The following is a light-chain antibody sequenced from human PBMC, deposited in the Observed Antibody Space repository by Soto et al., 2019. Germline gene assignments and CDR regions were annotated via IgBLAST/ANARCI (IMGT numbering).Light chain of an antibody. J-gene: IGKJ2*01. V-gene: IGKV3-15*01. CDR1: QSVSNN. Sequence: EIVMTQSPATLSVSPGERATLSCRASQSVSNNLAWYQQKPGQAPRLLIYGASTRATGIPARFSDSGSGTEFTLTISSLQSEDFAVYYCQQYNNWPPMYTFGQGTKLEIK. CDR3: QQYNNWPPMYT. CDR2: GAS.